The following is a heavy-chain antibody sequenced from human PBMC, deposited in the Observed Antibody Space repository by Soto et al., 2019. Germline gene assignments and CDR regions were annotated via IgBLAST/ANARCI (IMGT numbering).Heavy chain of an antibody. D-gene: IGHD2-15*01. J-gene: IGHJ6*01. V-gene: IGHV4-30-4*01. CDR2: IYYSGST. CDR1: RGSISSGDYY. CDR3: ARDLVVVVVAATGRYGYGMEV. Sequence: SETLSLTCTVSRGSISSGDYYWSWIRQPPGKGLERIGYIYYSGSTYYNPSLKSRVTISVDTSKNQFSLKLSSVTAADTAVYYCARDLVVVVVAATGRYGYGMEVWGQGTTVSVSS.